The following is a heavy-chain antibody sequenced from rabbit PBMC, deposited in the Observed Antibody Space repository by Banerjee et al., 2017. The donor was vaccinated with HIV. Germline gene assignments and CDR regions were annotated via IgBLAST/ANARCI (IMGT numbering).Heavy chain of an antibody. CDR1: GFSFSSSYY. D-gene: IGHD7-1*01. V-gene: IGHV1S40*01. CDR2: IYVGTSGST. CDR3: ARDAGYAGYGYGRGFNL. Sequence: QSLEESGGDLVKPGASLTLTCTASGFSFSSSYYMCWVRQAPGKGLEWIACIYVGTSGSTYYASWAKGRFTISKTSSTTVTLQMTSLTAADTATYFCARDAGYAGYGYGRGFNLWGPGTLVTVS. J-gene: IGHJ4*01.